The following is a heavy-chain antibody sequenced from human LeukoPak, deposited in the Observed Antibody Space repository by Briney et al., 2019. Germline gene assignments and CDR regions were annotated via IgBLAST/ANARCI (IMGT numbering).Heavy chain of an antibody. V-gene: IGHV4-34*01. CDR3: ASIAVAGTR. D-gene: IGHD6-19*01. CDR2: INHSGST. Sequence: SETLSLTCAVYGGSFSGYYWSWIRQPPGKGLEWIGEINHSGSTNYNPSLKSRVTISVDTSKNQFSLKLSSVTAADTAVYYCASIAVAGTRWGQGTLVTASS. J-gene: IGHJ4*02. CDR1: GGSFSGYY.